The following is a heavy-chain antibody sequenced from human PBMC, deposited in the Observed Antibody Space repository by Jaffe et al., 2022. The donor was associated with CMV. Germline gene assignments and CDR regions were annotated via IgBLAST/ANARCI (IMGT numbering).Heavy chain of an antibody. J-gene: IGHJ4*02. CDR3: ARKGRGNPFDY. CDR2: IWYDGSNK. V-gene: IGHV3-33*08. CDR1: GFTFSSYG. D-gene: IGHD3-10*01. Sequence: QVQLVESGGGVVQPGRSLRLSCAASGFTFSSYGMHWVRQAPGKGLEWVAVIWYDGSNKYYADSVKGRFTISRDNSKNTLYLQMNSLRAEDTAVYYCARKGRGNPFDYWGQGTLVTVSS.